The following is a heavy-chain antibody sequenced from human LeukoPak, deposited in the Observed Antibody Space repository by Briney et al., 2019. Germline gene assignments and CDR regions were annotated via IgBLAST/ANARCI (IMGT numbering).Heavy chain of an antibody. CDR2: IKQDGSEK. V-gene: IGHV3-7*03. CDR3: AKDIRSGCYLCAFDM. D-gene: IGHD6-19*01. J-gene: IGHJ3*02. Sequence: GGSLRLSCVASGFTFSSRDWMTWVRQAPGKGLEWVANIKQDGSEKNYVDSVKGRFTISRDNAKNSVDLQMNSLRAEDTAVYYCAKDIRSGCYLCAFDMWGQGTRVTVSS. CDR1: GFTFSSRDW.